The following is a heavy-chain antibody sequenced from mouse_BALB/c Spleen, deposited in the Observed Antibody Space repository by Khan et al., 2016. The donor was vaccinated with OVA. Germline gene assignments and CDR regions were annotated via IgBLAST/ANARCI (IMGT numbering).Heavy chain of an antibody. D-gene: IGHD1-1*01. CDR2: IYYSGTV. Sequence: EVQLQESGPGLVKPSQTVSLTCTVTGISITSGNYRWSWIRQFPGNKLEWIGNIYYSGTVTYNPSLTSRTTITRDTSKNQFFLEMNSLTAEDTATYYCARDYSSLYGYFDVWGAGTTVTVSS. CDR1: GISITSGNYR. J-gene: IGHJ1*01. CDR3: ARDYSSLYGYFDV. V-gene: IGHV3-5*02.